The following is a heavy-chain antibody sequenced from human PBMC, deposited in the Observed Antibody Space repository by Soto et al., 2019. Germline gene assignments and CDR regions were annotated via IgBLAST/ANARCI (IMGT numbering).Heavy chain of an antibody. D-gene: IGHD3-10*01. CDR1: GFTFSSYG. V-gene: IGHV3-33*01. J-gene: IGHJ6*02. CDR2: IWSDGSNK. Sequence: QVQLVESGGGVVQPGRSLSLSCAASGFTFSSYGIHWVRQAPGKGLEWVAVIWSDGSNKYYADSVKGRFTISRDNTKNTRYLQMNSLRAEDTAVYDCAREVLVRGSKYHAMDVWGRGTTVTVSS. CDR3: AREVLVRGSKYHAMDV.